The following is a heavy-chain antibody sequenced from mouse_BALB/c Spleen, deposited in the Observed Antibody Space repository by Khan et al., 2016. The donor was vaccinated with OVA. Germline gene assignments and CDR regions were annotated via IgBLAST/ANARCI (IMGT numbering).Heavy chain of an antibody. Sequence: EVQLQESGAELVKPAASLKLSCTASGYNIKDIYIHWVKQRPEKGLERIRRTDPANGNTKYDPKFQGKATITEDTSSNTAYLQLSSLTSEDTAVYYCIISTINAWGQGTTLTVSS. CDR2: TDPANGNT. V-gene: IGHV14-3*02. CDR1: GYNIKDIY. J-gene: IGHJ2*01. CDR3: IISTINA.